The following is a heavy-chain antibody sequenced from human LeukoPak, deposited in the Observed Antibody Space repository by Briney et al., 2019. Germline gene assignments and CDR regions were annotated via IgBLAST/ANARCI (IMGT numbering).Heavy chain of an antibody. CDR2: INPSGGST. Sequence: ASVKVSCKASGYTFTSYYMHWVRQAPGQGLEWMGIINPSGGSTSYAQKFQGRVTMTRDTSTSTVYIELSSLRSEDTAVDYCARDLTSSSGWDARFRFDYWGQGTLVTVSS. CDR1: GYTFTSYY. CDR3: ARDLTSSSGWDARFRFDY. V-gene: IGHV1-46*01. D-gene: IGHD6-19*01. J-gene: IGHJ4*02.